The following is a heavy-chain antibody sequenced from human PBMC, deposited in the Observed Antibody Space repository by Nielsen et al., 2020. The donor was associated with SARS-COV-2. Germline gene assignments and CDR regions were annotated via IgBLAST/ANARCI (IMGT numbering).Heavy chain of an antibody. CDR3: ARGGGYCSSTSCYLWRGANWFDP. V-gene: IGHV4-34*01. Sequence: SETLSLTCAVYGGSFSGYYWSWIRQPPGKGLEWIGEINHSGSTNYNPSLKSRVTISVDTSKNQFSLKLSSVTAADTAVYYCARGGGYCSSTSCYLWRGANWFDPWGQGTLVTVSS. CDR2: INHSGST. D-gene: IGHD2-2*01. J-gene: IGHJ5*02. CDR1: GGSFSGYY.